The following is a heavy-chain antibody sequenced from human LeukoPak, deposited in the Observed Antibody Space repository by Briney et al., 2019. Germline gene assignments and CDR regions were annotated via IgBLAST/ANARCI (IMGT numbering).Heavy chain of an antibody. CDR3: AREDNFWSGYSGDGMDV. J-gene: IGHJ6*02. D-gene: IGHD3-3*01. CDR2: IYSGGST. V-gene: IGHV3-53*01. CDR1: GFTVSSNY. Sequence: GGSLRLSCAASGFTVSSNYMSWVRQAPGKGLEWISVIYSGGSTYYADSVKGRFTISRDNSKNTLYLQMNSLRAEGTAVYYCAREDNFWSGYSGDGMDVWGQGTTVTVSS.